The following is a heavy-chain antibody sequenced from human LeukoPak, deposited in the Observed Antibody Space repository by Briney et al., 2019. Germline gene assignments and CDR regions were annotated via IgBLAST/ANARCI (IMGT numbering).Heavy chain of an antibody. CDR3: ARLDESSDPNAFDI. CDR2: INHSGST. CDR1: GGSFSDYY. V-gene: IGHV4-34*01. J-gene: IGHJ3*02. Sequence: PSETLSLTCVVYGGSFSDYYWTWIRQPPGKGLEWLGEINHSGSTNYNPSLKSRVIMSVDMSKNQFSLKLSSVTAADTAVYYCARLDESSDPNAFDIWGQGTMVTVSS. D-gene: IGHD3-22*01.